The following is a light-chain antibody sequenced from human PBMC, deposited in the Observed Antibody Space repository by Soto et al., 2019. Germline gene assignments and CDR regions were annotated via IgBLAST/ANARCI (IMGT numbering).Light chain of an antibody. Sequence: AIQLTQSPSSLSASVGDRVTITCRASQAIKSSLAWFQQKPGEPPELLISDASTLESGVPSRFSGSGSGTDFTLTISSLHSEDFATYYCQQYNYSPTFGPGTKVDLK. CDR1: QAIKSS. V-gene: IGKV1D-13*01. J-gene: IGKJ3*01. CDR3: QQYNYSPT. CDR2: DAS.